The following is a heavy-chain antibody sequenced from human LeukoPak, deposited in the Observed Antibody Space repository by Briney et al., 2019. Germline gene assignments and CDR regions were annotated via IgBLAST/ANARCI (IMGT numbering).Heavy chain of an antibody. D-gene: IGHD4-11*01. CDR2: MDPKSGET. Sequence: ASVKVSCKASGYTFTDYYVHWVRQAPGQGLEWMGWMDPKSGETNHAQRFQGRVIMTRDTSITTAYMELSRLRSDDTAVYYCALEVYYSDNSAFDYWGQGTLVTVSS. V-gene: IGHV1-2*02. CDR3: ALEVYYSDNSAFDY. J-gene: IGHJ4*01. CDR1: GYTFTDYY.